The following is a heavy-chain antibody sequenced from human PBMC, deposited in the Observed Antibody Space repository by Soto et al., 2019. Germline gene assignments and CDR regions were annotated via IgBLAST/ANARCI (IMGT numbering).Heavy chain of an antibody. CDR2: ISAHNGNT. D-gene: IGHD6-6*01. CDR3: ARERDGDY. J-gene: IGHJ4*02. CDR1: GYAFTTYG. Sequence: QVHLVQSGAEVKKPGASVKVSCKGSGYAFTTYGITWVRQAPGQGLEWMGWISAHNGNTNYAQKLQGRVTVTRDTSTSTAYMELRSLRSDDTAVYYCARERDGDYWGQGALVTVSS. V-gene: IGHV1-18*01.